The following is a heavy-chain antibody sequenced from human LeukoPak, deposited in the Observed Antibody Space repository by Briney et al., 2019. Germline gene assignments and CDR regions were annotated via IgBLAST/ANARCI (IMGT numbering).Heavy chain of an antibody. V-gene: IGHV3-48*03. CDR3: ARGYIDNLGYSPRSAFDK. CDR1: GFTFSIYE. CDR2: ISDSGSSV. Sequence: GGSLRLSCEASGFTFSIYEVNWVRQAPGKGLEWLSHISDSGSSVHYADSVKGRFTISRDNSKNSLYLEMNSLIAEDTAVYYCARGYIDNLGYSPRSAFDKWGQGTLVTVSS. D-gene: IGHD3-22*01. J-gene: IGHJ4*02.